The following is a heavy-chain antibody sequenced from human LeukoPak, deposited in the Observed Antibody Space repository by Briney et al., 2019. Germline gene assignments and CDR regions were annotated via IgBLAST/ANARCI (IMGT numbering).Heavy chain of an antibody. CDR2: INPNSGGT. Sequence: ASVTVSCKASGYTFTGYYMHWVRQAPGQGLEWMGWINPNSGGTNYAQKFQGRVTMTRDTSISTAYMELSRLRSDDTAVYYCARGDRWLEYNWFDPWGQGTLVTVSS. CDR1: GYTFTGYY. J-gene: IGHJ5*02. V-gene: IGHV1-2*02. CDR3: ARGDRWLEYNWFDP. D-gene: IGHD6-19*01.